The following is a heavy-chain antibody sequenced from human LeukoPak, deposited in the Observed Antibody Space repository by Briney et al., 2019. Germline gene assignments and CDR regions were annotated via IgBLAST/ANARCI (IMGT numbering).Heavy chain of an antibody. CDR3: ARGPRPYSSTWNDAFDI. D-gene: IGHD6-13*01. V-gene: IGHV5-51*01. CDR1: GYSFTTYW. CDR2: IYPGDSNT. Sequence: GESLKISCKGSGYSFTTYWIGWVRQMPGKGLEWMGIIYPGDSNTRYSPSFQGQVTISADKSISTAYLQWSSLKASDTAMYYCARGPRPYSSTWNDAFDIWGQGTMVTVSS. J-gene: IGHJ3*02.